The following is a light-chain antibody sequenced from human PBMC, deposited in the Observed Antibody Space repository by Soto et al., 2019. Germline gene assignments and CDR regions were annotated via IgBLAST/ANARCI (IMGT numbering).Light chain of an antibody. Sequence: DIQMTQSPSTLSASVGDRVTITCRASQSIGSWLAWYQQKPGKAPKLLIYKASSLESGVPSRFIGSGSGTEFPLTICSLQPDDFASYYCQQYGSYSPWTFGQGTKVEIK. CDR2: KAS. J-gene: IGKJ1*01. CDR1: QSIGSW. CDR3: QQYGSYSPWT. V-gene: IGKV1-5*03.